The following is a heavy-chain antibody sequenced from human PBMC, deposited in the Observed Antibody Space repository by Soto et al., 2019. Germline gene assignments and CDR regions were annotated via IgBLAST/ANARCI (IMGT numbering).Heavy chain of an antibody. CDR1: GGSISRSNW. V-gene: IGHV4-4*02. CDR2: IYHSGST. CDR3: ARDSGNYYDSSGYTDFDY. Sequence: SGNLDLTRAVSGGSISRSNWWRWVRQSPGKGLEWIGEIYHSGSTNYNPSLKRRVTISVDKSKNQLSLKPSSVTAADTAVYYCARDSGNYYDSSGYTDFDYWGKGTLFTVS. D-gene: IGHD3-22*01. J-gene: IGHJ4*02.